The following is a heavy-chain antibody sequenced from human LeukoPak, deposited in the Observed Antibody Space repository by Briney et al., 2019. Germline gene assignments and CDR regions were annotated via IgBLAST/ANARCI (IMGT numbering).Heavy chain of an antibody. CDR2: ISGYNGNT. CDR1: GYTFTNYG. CDR3: ARDCGYQCLFDY. V-gene: IGHV1-18*01. J-gene: IGHJ4*02. D-gene: IGHD5-12*01. Sequence: GASVKVSCKASGYTFTNYGISWVRQAPGQGLEWMEWISGYNGNTNYAQKSQGRVTMTTDTSTNAAHMELRSLRSDDTAVYYCARDCGYQCLFDYWGQGTLVTVSS.